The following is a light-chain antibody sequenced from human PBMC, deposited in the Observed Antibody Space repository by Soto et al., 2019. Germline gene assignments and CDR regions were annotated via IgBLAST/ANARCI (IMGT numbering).Light chain of an antibody. CDR1: QSVSSY. Sequence: EIVLTQSPATLSLSPGERATLSCRASQSVSSYLGWYQQKPGQAPRLLIYDASNRATGIPARFGGSGSGTDFTLTISSLEPEDCAVYYCQQRISWPLTFGGGTKVEI. CDR2: DAS. V-gene: IGKV3-11*01. CDR3: QQRISWPLT. J-gene: IGKJ4*01.